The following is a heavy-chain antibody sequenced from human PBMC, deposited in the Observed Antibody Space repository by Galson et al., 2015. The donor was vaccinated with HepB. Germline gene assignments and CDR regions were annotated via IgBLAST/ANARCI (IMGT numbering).Heavy chain of an antibody. Sequence: CAISGDSVSSNSAAWNWIRQSPSRGLEWLGRTYYRSKWYNDYAVSVESRITINPDTSKNQFSLQLNSVTPEDTAVYYCARGGRDCGGDCSPFEYWGQGTLVTVSS. CDR3: ARGGRDCGGDCSPFEY. CDR2: TYYRSKWYN. D-gene: IGHD2-21*02. V-gene: IGHV6-1*01. CDR1: GDSVSSNSAA. J-gene: IGHJ4*02.